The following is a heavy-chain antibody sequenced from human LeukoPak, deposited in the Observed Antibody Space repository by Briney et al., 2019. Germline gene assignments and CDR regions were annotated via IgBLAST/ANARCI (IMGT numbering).Heavy chain of an antibody. V-gene: IGHV3-21*01. Sequence: GGSLRLSCAASGFTFSSYSMNWVRQAPGKGLEWVSSISSSSSYIYYADSVKGRFTISRDNAKNSLYLQMNSLRAEDTAVYYCARDRGVRPIFDYWGQGTLVTVSS. J-gene: IGHJ4*02. CDR1: GFTFSSYS. CDR3: ARDRGVRPIFDY. CDR2: ISSSSSYI. D-gene: IGHD3-16*01.